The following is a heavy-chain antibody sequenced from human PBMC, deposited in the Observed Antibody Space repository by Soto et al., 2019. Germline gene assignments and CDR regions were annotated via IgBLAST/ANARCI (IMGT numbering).Heavy chain of an antibody. J-gene: IGHJ5*02. CDR2: ITPLFGRP. V-gene: IGHV1-69*06. CDR1: GGTSRSLS. D-gene: IGHD2-21*01. CDR3: ARDTHSAGCWFDT. Sequence: QVQLVQSGAEVKKPGSSVKVSCKASGGTSRSLSITWVRQAPGQGLEWMGGITPLFGRPNYPQKFQGRLTITADKSTGTAYLELSSLRSEDTAVYYCARDTHSAGCWFDTWGRGTLVTVSS.